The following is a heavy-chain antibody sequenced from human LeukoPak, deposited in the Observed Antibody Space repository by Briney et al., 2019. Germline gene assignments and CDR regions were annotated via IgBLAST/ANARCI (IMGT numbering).Heavy chain of an antibody. CDR1: GGSFSGYY. Sequence: TSETLSLTCAVYGGSFSGYYWSWIRQPPGKGLEGIGEINHSGSTNYNPSLKMRVTISVDTSKNQFSLKLSSVTAAATAVYYCARGVPTVEQQHDYWGQGTLVTVFS. CDR2: INHSGST. J-gene: IGHJ4*02. D-gene: IGHD6-13*01. CDR3: ARGVPTVEQQHDY. V-gene: IGHV4-34*01.